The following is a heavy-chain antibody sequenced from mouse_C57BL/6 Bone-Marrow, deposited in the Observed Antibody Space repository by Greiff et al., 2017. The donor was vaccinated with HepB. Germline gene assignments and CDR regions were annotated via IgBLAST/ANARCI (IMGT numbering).Heavy chain of an antibody. CDR1: GFTFSSYG. CDR3: ARHPYYYGSSYDWYFDV. J-gene: IGHJ1*03. D-gene: IGHD1-1*01. Sequence: EVKLEESGGDLVKPGGSLKLSCAASGFTFSSYGMSWVRQTPDKRLEWVATISSGGSYTYYPDSVKGRFTISRDNAKITLYLQMSSLKSEDTAMYYCARHPYYYGSSYDWYFDVWGTGTTVTVSS. V-gene: IGHV5-6*02. CDR2: ISSGGSYT.